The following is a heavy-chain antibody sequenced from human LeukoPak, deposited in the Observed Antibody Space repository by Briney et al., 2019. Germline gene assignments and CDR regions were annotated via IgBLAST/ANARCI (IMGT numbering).Heavy chain of an antibody. CDR3: ARRLTQYDCFDP. Sequence: SQTLSLTCAISGDRVSSKSAAWNWIRQSPSRGLEWLGRTYYRSKWSSGYAESVKSRITINPDTSKNQFSLQLKSVTPEDTAVYYCARRLTQYDCFDPWGQGILVTVSS. D-gene: IGHD2-2*01. J-gene: IGHJ5*02. CDR1: GDRVSSKSAA. CDR2: TYYRSKWSS. V-gene: IGHV6-1*01.